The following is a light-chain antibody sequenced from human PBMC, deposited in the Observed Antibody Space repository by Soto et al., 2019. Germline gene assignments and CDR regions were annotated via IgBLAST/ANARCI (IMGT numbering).Light chain of an antibody. Sequence: DIVMTQSPDSLAVSLGERATINCKSSQSVFYSSNNKNYVAWYQQKPGQPPKLLIYWASTRESGVPDRFSGSGSGTDFTLTISSLQAEDVAVDYCQQYYSTPITFGQGTRVEIK. CDR1: QSVFYSSNNKNY. CDR2: WAS. V-gene: IGKV4-1*01. J-gene: IGKJ5*01. CDR3: QQYYSTPIT.